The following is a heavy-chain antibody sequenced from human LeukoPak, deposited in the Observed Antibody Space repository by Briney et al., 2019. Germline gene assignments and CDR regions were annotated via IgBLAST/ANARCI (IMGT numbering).Heavy chain of an antibody. CDR3: ARRVGYCTNGVCYSLHTPFDY. V-gene: IGHV5-51*01. D-gene: IGHD2-8*01. CDR2: IYPGDSDT. Sequence: PGESLEISCKGSGYSFTSYWIGWVRQMPGKGLEWMGIIYPGDSDTRYSPSFQGQVTISADKSISTAYLQWSSLKASDTAMYYCARRVGYCTNGVCYSLHTPFDYWGQGTLVTVSS. J-gene: IGHJ4*02. CDR1: GYSFTSYW.